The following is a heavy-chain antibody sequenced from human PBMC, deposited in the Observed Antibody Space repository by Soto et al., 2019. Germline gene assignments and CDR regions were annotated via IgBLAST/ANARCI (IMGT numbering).Heavy chain of an antibody. J-gene: IGHJ4*02. CDR2: IYYSGRT. Sequence: SETLSLTCTVSGDSISSGANYWSLILQPPGKGLEWIGYIYYSGRTYYNPTLKIRVTISLDRSKNXFSLXXXPXTAPGQGPEWMGEIGPASGDTRYPXKFQGRVTMTRETYITTVYMELNNLSPDDTAVYYCGRGRSGQLVVFYWGQGTPVTVSS. CDR1: GDSISSGANY. V-gene: IGHV4-30-4*03. D-gene: IGHD2-21*02. CDR3: GEIGPASGDTRYPXKFQGRVTMTRETYITTVYMELNNLSPDDTAVYYCGRGRSGQLVVFY.